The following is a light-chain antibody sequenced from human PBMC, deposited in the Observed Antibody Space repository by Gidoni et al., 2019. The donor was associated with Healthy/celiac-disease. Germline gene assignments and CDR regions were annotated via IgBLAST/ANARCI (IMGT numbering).Light chain of an antibody. CDR1: QSISSY. V-gene: IGKV1-39*01. J-gene: IGKJ3*01. Sequence: DIQMTQSPSSLSASVGDRVTITCRASQSISSYLNWYQQKPGKAPKLLIYAASSLQSGVPSRFSGSGSGTDFTLTISSLQPEDFATYYCQQSYSTCSGFTFGPGTKVDIK. CDR2: AAS. CDR3: QQSYSTCSGFT.